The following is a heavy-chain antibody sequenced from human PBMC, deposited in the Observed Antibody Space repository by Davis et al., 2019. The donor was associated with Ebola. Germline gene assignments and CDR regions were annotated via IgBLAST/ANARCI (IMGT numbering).Heavy chain of an antibody. CDR2: IKQDGSEK. CDR1: GLTFSIYW. D-gene: IGHD6-19*01. V-gene: IGHV3-7*01. Sequence: GGSLRLSCAASGLTFSIYWMSWVRQAPGKGLEWVANIKQDGSEKYYVDSVKGRFTISRDNAEKSLYLQMNSLRAEDTAVYYCARDKGSGWFDPWGQGTLVTVSS. J-gene: IGHJ5*02. CDR3: ARDKGSGWFDP.